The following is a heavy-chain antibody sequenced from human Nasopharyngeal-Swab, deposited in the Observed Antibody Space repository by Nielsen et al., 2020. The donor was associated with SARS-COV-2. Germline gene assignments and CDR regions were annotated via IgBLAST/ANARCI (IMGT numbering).Heavy chain of an antibody. CDR2: IYYSGST. V-gene: IGHV4-39*01. CDR1: GGSISSSSYY. J-gene: IGHJ4*02. D-gene: IGHD6-19*01. Sequence: LRLSCTVSGGSISSSSYYWGWIRQPPGKGLEWIGSIYYSGSTYYNPSLKSRVTISVDTSKNQFSLKLSSVTAADTAVYYCASLEGITVAGTLIDYWGQGTLVTVSS. CDR3: ASLEGITVAGTLIDY.